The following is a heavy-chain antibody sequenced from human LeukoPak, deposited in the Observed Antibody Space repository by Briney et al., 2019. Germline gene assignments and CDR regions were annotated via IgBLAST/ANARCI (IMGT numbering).Heavy chain of an antibody. J-gene: IGHJ5*02. D-gene: IGHD4-17*01. Sequence: PSETLSLTCTVSGGSLSGFYWSWIRQPPGAGLEWIGYVYYSGSTTYNPSLKSRVTISVDTSKNQFSLKLSSVTAADTAVYYCARPLRPTRGWFDPWGQGTLVTVSS. CDR2: VYYSGST. CDR3: ARPLRPTRGWFDP. V-gene: IGHV4-59*08. CDR1: GGSLSGFY.